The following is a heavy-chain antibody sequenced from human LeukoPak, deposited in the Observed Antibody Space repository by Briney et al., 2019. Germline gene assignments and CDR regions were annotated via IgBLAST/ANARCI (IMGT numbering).Heavy chain of an antibody. Sequence: GGSLRLSCAASGFTFSSYSMNWVRQAPGKGLEWVSSISSSSSYIYYADSVKGRFTISRDNAKISLYLQMNSLRAEDTAVYYCARGPITTPEYGWFDPWGQGTLVTVSS. CDR2: ISSSSSYI. CDR1: GFTFSSYS. CDR3: ARGPITTPEYGWFDP. V-gene: IGHV3-21*01. J-gene: IGHJ5*02. D-gene: IGHD5-12*01.